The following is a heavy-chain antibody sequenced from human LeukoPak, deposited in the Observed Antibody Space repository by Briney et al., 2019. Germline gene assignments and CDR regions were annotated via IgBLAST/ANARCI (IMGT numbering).Heavy chain of an antibody. CDR2: ISSNGGSA. V-gene: IGHV3-64D*09. Sequence: GGSLRLSCSASGFTFSSYSMYWVRQAPGKGLEYVSAISSNGGSAYYADSVKGRVTVSRDNSKNTLYLQMSALRADDTAVYSCVRNYGDYWGQGTLVTVSS. CDR1: GFTFSSYS. J-gene: IGHJ4*02. CDR3: VRNYGDY.